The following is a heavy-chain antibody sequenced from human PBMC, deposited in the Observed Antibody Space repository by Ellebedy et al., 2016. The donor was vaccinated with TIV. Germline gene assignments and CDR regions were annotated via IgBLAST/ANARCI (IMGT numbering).Heavy chain of an antibody. J-gene: IGHJ4*02. CDR3: ARGNRGNSGLDY. V-gene: IGHV4-39*01. D-gene: IGHD4-23*01. Sequence: SETLSLXCAVSGASINSDTYSWGWLRQIPGKGLEWIGNTYYSGSTNYNPSLKSRVTISIDRSMTQFSLKVPSVTAADTGVYYCARGNRGNSGLDYWGQGTLDTVSS. CDR1: GASINSDTYS. CDR2: TYYSGST.